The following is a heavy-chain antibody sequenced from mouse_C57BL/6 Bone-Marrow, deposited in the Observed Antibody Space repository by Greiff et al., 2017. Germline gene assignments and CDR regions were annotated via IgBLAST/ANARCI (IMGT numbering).Heavy chain of an antibody. D-gene: IGHD2-4*01. CDR3: ARGGLYYDYPYYAMDY. Sequence: VQLQQSGAELVKPGASVKLSCKASGYTFTSYWMHWVKQRPGQGLEWIGYINPSSGYTKYNQKFKDKATLTADKSSSTAYTQLSSLTYEDTAVYNCARGGLYYDYPYYAMDYWGQGTSVTVSS. CDR1: GYTFTSYW. V-gene: IGHV1-7*01. CDR2: INPSSGYT. J-gene: IGHJ4*01.